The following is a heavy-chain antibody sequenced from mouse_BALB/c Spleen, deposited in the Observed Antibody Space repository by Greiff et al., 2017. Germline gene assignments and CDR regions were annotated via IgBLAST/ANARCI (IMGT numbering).Heavy chain of an antibody. CDR2: IDPSDSET. D-gene: IGHD2-2*01. Sequence: QVQLQQPGAELVKPGAPVKLSCKASGYTFTSYWMNWVKQRPGRGLEWIGRIDPSDSETHYNQKFKDKATLTVDKSSSTAYIQLSSLTSEDSAVYYCARSYGYDYFDYWGQGTTLTVSS. J-gene: IGHJ2*01. CDR3: ARSYGYDYFDY. V-gene: IGHV1-69*02. CDR1: GYTFTSYW.